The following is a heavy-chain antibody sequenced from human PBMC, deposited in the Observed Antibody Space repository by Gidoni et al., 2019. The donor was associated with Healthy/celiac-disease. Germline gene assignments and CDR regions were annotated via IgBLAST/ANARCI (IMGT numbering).Heavy chain of an antibody. CDR3: AKVTQPGYYFDY. D-gene: IGHD7-27*01. CDR2: LSGSGGST. CDR1: GFTFSSYA. V-gene: IGHV3-23*01. J-gene: IGHJ4*02. Sequence: EVQLLESGGGLVQPGGSLRLSCAASGFTFSSYAMSWVRQAPGKGLEWVSALSGSGGSTYYADSVKGRFTISRDNSKNTLYLQMNSLSAEDTAVYYCAKVTQPGYYFDYWGQGTLVTVSS.